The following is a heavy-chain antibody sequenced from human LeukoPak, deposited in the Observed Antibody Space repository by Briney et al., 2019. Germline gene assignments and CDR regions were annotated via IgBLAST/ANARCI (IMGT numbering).Heavy chain of an antibody. CDR2: VYSSGST. V-gene: IGHV4-39*01. CDR3: ARHLSGTAMAHYFDF. J-gene: IGHJ4*02. D-gene: IGHD5-18*01. Sequence: SETLSLTCSVSGDSISSARNYWGWIRQSPGKGLEWLASVYSSGSTHSNPSLTSRFSIPIDMSKNQFSLKLYSVTASDAAIYYCARHLSGTAMAHYFDFWGQGTLVTVSS. CDR1: GDSISSARNY.